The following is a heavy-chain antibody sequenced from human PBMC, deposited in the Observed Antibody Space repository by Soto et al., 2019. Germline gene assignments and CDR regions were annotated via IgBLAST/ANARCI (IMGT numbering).Heavy chain of an antibody. CDR1: GFTFSNYA. Sequence: GGSLRLSCAVSGFTFSNYAMSWVRQAPGKGLEWVSAISGSAISTYYADSVKGRFTISRDNSKNTLYLQMNSLRAEDTAVYYCAKSSGYCSGGSCYTYYYYMDVWGKGTTVTVSS. CDR2: ISGSAIST. V-gene: IGHV3-23*01. D-gene: IGHD2-15*01. CDR3: AKSSGYCSGGSCYTYYYYMDV. J-gene: IGHJ6*03.